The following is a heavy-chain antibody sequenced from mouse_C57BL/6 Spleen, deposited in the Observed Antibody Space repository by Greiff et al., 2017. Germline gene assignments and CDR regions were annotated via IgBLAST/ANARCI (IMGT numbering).Heavy chain of an antibody. D-gene: IGHD2-2*01. V-gene: IGHV1-50*01. Sequence: QVQLKQPGAELVKPGASVKLSCKASGYTFTSYWMQWVKQRPGQGLEWIGEIDPSDSYTNYNQKFKGKATLTVDTSSSTAYMQLSSLTSEDSAVYYCALSTMVTTGFAYWGQGTLVTVSA. CDR3: ALSTMVTTGFAY. CDR1: GYTFTSYW. J-gene: IGHJ3*01. CDR2: IDPSDSYT.